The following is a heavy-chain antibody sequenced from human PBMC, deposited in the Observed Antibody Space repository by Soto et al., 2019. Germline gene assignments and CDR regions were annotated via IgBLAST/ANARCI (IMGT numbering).Heavy chain of an antibody. CDR3: ARHGGRYGSGNYLRAHDEFDV. CDR2: IYYSGST. V-gene: IGHV4-39*01. Sequence: PSETLSLTYLVSGGSISSSFYLWAWIRQPPGKGPDWIGSIYYSGSTYYNPSLKSRVSISVDTSKSQFSLKLTSVTAADTAVYYCARHGGRYGSGNYLRAHDEFDVWGQGTMVTVS. J-gene: IGHJ3*01. D-gene: IGHD3-10*01. CDR1: GGSISSSFYL.